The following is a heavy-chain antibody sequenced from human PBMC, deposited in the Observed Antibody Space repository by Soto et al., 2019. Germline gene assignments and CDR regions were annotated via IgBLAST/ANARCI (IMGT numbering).Heavy chain of an antibody. J-gene: IGHJ4*02. V-gene: IGHV3-72*01. CDR1: GFTFSDHY. CDR3: AREGYDFWSGYYESWYFDY. D-gene: IGHD3-3*01. CDR2: TRNKANSYTT. Sequence: PGGSLRLSCAASGFTFSDHYMDWVRQAPGKGLEWVGRTRNKANSYTTEYAASVKGRFTISRDDSKNSLYLQMNSLKTEDTAVYYCAREGYDFWSGYYESWYFDYWGQGT.